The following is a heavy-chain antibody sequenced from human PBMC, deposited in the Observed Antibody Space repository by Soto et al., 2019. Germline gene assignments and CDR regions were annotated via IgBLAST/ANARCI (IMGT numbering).Heavy chain of an antibody. CDR3: AKASGWFGEVDY. D-gene: IGHD3-10*01. J-gene: IGHJ4*02. V-gene: IGHV3-23*01. Sequence: EVRLLESGGGLVQPGGSLRLSCAASGFTFSSYAMSWVRQAPGKGLEWVAAISGSGGSTYYADSVKGRFTISRDNSKNTLYLQMNSLRAEDTAVYYCAKASGWFGEVDYWGQGTLVTVSS. CDR2: ISGSGGST. CDR1: GFTFSSYA.